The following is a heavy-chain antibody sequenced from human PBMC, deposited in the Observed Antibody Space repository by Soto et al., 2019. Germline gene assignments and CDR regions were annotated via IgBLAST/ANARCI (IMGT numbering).Heavy chain of an antibody. J-gene: IGHJ3*02. CDR3: AHRLGQSGSSWDSGAFDI. Sequence: QITLNESGPTLVKPTQILTLTCTFSGFSLSTSGVGVGWIRQPPGKALEWLAFVYWDDDNRYNPSLKSRLTVSKDTSKSLVALIMTHMDPIDTATYYCAHRLGQSGSSWDSGAFDIWGQGTVVTVSS. V-gene: IGHV2-5*02. CDR1: GFSLSTSGVG. D-gene: IGHD6-13*01. CDR2: VYWDDDN.